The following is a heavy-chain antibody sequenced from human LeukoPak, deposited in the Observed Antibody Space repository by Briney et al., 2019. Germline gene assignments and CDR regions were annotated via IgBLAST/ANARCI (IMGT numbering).Heavy chain of an antibody. CDR3: AKDRTVGASYWYFDL. J-gene: IGHJ2*01. CDR1: GFTFSSSA. CDR2: ISNNGGYT. V-gene: IGHV3-23*01. D-gene: IGHD1-26*01. Sequence: QAGGSLRLSCAASGFTFSSSAMSWVRQAPGKGLEWVSAISNNGGYTYYADSVRGRFTISRDSSKNTLFLHMNTLRAEDTAIYYCAKDRTVGASYWYFDLWGRGTLVTVSS.